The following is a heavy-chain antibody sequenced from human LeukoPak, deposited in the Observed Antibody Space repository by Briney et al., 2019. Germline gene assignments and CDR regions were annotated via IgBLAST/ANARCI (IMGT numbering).Heavy chain of an antibody. CDR3: ARDVRDEYSSGWYPIGY. D-gene: IGHD6-19*01. J-gene: IGHJ4*02. CDR2: IKQDDSEK. V-gene: IGHV3-7*01. CDR1: GFTFSGSP. Sequence: GGSLRLSCAASGFTFSGSPMHWVRQAPGKGLEWVANIKQDDSEKYYVDSVKGRFTISRDNAKNSLYLQMNSLRAEDTAVYYCARDVRDEYSSGWYPIGYWGQGTLVTVSS.